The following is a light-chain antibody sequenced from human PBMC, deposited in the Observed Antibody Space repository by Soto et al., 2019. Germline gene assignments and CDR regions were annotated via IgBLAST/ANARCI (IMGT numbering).Light chain of an antibody. CDR3: IQGSHSPYT. Sequence: DAVLTQSPLSLTVTLGQPASISCRSTQSLVYSGGITYFNWFRQRPGKSPSRLIYKLSNRDSGVPDRFSGSWSGTDFTLKISMVESEDVGIYYCIQGSHSPYTLGQGTKLEIK. CDR1: QSLVYSGGITY. V-gene: IGKV2-30*01. J-gene: IGKJ2*01. CDR2: KLS.